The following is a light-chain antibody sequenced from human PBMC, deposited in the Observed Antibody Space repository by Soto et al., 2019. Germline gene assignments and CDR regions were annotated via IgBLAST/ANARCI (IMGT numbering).Light chain of an antibody. CDR3: MHGSHLPPGT. Sequence: DVVMTQSPLSLPVTLGQPASISCRSSESLLKSDGNTYLNWFQQRPGQSPRRLIYKVSNRDSGXPXRXNGSVSGTDCTLKISGLEAEDVGLPYCMHGSHLPPGTFGQGTTVEI. CDR1: ESLLKSDGNTY. CDR2: KVS. V-gene: IGKV2-30*01. J-gene: IGKJ1*01.